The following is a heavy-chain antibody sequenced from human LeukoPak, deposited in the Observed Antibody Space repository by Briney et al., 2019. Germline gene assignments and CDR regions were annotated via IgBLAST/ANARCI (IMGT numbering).Heavy chain of an antibody. CDR3: TTDFYCSSTSCYAVVDY. Sequence: GGSLRLSCAASGFTFSNAWMNWVRQAPGKGLEWVGRIKSKTDGGTTDYAAPVKGRFTISRDDSKNTLYLQMNSLKTEGTAVYYCTTDFYCSSTSCYAVVDYWGQGTLVTVSS. V-gene: IGHV3-15*07. CDR2: IKSKTDGGTT. J-gene: IGHJ4*02. D-gene: IGHD2-2*01. CDR1: GFTFSNAW.